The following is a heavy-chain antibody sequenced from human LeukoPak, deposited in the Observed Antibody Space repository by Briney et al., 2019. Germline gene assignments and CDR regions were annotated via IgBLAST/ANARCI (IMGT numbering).Heavy chain of an antibody. CDR2: IWYDGSNK. CDR3: ARDERWYYFDY. Sequence: GRSLRLSCAASGFTFSSYGMHWVRQAPGKGLEWVAVIWYDGSNKYYADSVKGRSTISRDNSKNTLYLQMNSLRAEDTAVYYCARDERWYYFDYWGQGTLVTVSS. J-gene: IGHJ4*02. V-gene: IGHV3-33*01. CDR1: GFTFSSYG. D-gene: IGHD6-13*01.